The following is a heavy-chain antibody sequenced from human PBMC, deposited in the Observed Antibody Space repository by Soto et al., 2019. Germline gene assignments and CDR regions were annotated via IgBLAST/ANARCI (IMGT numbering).Heavy chain of an antibody. CDR2: IYWNDDK. J-gene: IGHJ4*02. CDR1: GFSLATSGVG. CDR3: ALAHAKIVATGNFDQ. Sequence: QVTLKESGPPLVKPTQTLTLTCTFSGFSLATSGVGVGWIRQPPGKALEWLALIYWNDDKRYNPSLQSRLTITKDTSKNQVVLTLTNVDLVDTGTYFCALAHAKIVATGNFDQWGQGTRVTVSS. D-gene: IGHD3-16*02. V-gene: IGHV2-5*04.